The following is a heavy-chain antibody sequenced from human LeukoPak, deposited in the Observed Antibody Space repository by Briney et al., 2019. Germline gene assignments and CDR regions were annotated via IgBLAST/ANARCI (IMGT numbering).Heavy chain of an antibody. V-gene: IGHV4-59*08. CDR2: IYYSGST. Sequence: SETLSLTCTVSGGSISSYYWSWLRQPPGKGREWIGYIYYSGSTNYNASLKSRVSISVDRAKNQFSLKLRYVTAADTAVYYCARVGYYFDYWGQGTLVTVSS. CDR1: GGSISSYY. D-gene: IGHD1-26*01. CDR3: ARVGYYFDY. J-gene: IGHJ4*02.